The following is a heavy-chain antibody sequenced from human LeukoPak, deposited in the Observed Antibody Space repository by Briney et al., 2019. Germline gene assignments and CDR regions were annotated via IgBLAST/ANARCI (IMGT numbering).Heavy chain of an antibody. J-gene: IGHJ4*02. Sequence: ASVRVSCKASGYTFTGYYMHWVRQAPGQGLEWMGWINPNSGGTNYAQKFQGRVTMTRDTSISTAYMELSRLRSDDTAVYYCARAEAPYYYDSSGYYDYWGQGTLVTVSS. D-gene: IGHD3-22*01. V-gene: IGHV1-2*02. CDR2: INPNSGGT. CDR3: ARAEAPYYYDSSGYYDY. CDR1: GYTFTGYY.